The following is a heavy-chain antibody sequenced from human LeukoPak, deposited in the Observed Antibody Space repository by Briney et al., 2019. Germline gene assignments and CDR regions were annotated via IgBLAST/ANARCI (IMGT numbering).Heavy chain of an antibody. J-gene: IGHJ3*02. D-gene: IGHD6-25*01. CDR2: ISGSGGST. CDR3: ASGGHPDAFDI. Sequence: GGTLRLSCAASGFTFSSYGMSWVRQAPGKGLEWVSAISGSGGSTYYADSVKGRFTISRDNSKNALYLQMNSLRAEDTAVYYCASGGHPDAFDIWGQGTMVTVSS. V-gene: IGHV3-23*01. CDR1: GFTFSSYG.